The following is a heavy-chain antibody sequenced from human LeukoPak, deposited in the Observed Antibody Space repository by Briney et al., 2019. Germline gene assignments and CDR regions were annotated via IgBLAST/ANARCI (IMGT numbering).Heavy chain of an antibody. CDR2: TRNKANSYTT. CDR3: ASYYGGNSGDY. CDR1: GFTFSDHY. V-gene: IGHV3-72*01. Sequence: GGSLRLSCAASGFTFSDHYMDWVRQAPGKGLERVGRTRNKANSYTTEYAASVKGRFTISRDDSKNSLYLQMNSLKTEDTAVYYCASYYGGNSGDYWGQGTLVTVSS. D-gene: IGHD4-23*01. J-gene: IGHJ4*02.